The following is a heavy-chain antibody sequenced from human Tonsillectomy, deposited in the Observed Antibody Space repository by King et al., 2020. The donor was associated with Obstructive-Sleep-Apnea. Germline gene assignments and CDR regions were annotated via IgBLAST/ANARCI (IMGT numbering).Heavy chain of an antibody. D-gene: IGHD1-1*01. CDR1: GFAFDNYW. Sequence: VQLVESGGGLVQPGGSLRLACEASGFAFDNYWMSWVRQAPGKGLEWVANIKEDGSERYYVDSGKGRVTISRDDAKKLLYLQMNSLRAEDTAVYYCARDGTAFHCWGQGTMVTVSS. J-gene: IGHJ3*01. CDR2: IKEDGSER. CDR3: ARDGTAFHC. V-gene: IGHV3-7*01.